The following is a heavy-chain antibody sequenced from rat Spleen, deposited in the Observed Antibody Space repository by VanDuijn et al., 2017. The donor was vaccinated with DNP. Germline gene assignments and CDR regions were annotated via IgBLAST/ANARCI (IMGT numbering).Heavy chain of an antibody. CDR2: ISYNGGTP. CDR1: GFTFNDYW. J-gene: IGHJ4*01. D-gene: IGHD1-11*01. V-gene: IGHV5-31*01. Sequence: EVQLVESGGGLVQPGRSLKLSCVASGFTFNDYWMTWIRQAPAKGLEWVATISYNGGTPYYRDSVKGRFTISRDNAKSSLYLQMDSLRSEDTATYYCTTDLSYGGYPPYVMDAWGQGAAVTVSS. CDR3: TTDLSYGGYPPYVMDA.